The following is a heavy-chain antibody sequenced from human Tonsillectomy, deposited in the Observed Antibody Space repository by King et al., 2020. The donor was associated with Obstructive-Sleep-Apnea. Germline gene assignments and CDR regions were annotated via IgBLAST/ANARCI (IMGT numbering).Heavy chain of an antibody. CDR2: ISHRGFP. CDR3: ARSTEYSNYEAY. D-gene: IGHD4-11*01. CDR1: DDSISSRAYY. Sequence: QLQESGPELVKPSQTLSLTCTVSDDSISSRAYYWGGIRQYPGKGREWIGCISHRGFPYYNPSLNSRVTISMETSRNQFFLKWSSVNAADTAVYYCARSTEYSNYEAYWGQGILVTVSS. V-gene: IGHV4-31*03. J-gene: IGHJ4*02.